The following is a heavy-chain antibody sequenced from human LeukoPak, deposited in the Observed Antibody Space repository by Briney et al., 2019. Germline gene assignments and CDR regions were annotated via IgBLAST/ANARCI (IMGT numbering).Heavy chain of an antibody. J-gene: IGHJ5*02. CDR2: IFYSGST. V-gene: IGHV4-39*07. CDR1: GGSISTSNYY. D-gene: IGHD6-6*01. CDR3: ARIEYSSST. Sequence: PSETLSLTCTVSGGSISTSNYYWGWIRQPPGKGLEWIGNIFYSGSTYYSPSLKSRVTISLDTSRNQFSLKLSSVTAADTAVYYCARIEYSSSTWGQGTLVTVSS.